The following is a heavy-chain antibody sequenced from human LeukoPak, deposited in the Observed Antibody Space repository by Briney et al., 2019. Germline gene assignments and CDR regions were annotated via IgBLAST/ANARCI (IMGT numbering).Heavy chain of an antibody. J-gene: IGHJ6*02. CDR1: GFTVSSNY. D-gene: IGHD2-2*01. Sequence: GGSLRLSCAASGFTVSSNYMSWVRQAPGKGLEWVSVIYSGGSTYYADSVKGRFTISRDNSKNTLYLQMNSLRAEDTAVYYCARDRIVVVPAAISKTCYYYGMDVWGQGTTVTVSS. CDR3: ARDRIVVVPAAISKTCYYYGMDV. V-gene: IGHV3-53*01. CDR2: IYSGGST.